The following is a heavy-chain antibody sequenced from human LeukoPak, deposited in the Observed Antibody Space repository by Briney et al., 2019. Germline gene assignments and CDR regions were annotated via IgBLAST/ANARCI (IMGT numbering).Heavy chain of an antibody. D-gene: IGHD6-13*01. CDR1: GFTFSDYA. V-gene: IGHV3-30-3*01. CDR3: VREIGAAVAY. Sequence: PGGSLILSCAASGFTFSDYAMHWVRQAPGKGLEWVAVISYDGINKYYPDSVKGRFTISRDNSKNTLYLQMNSLRAEDTAMYYCVREIGAAVAYWGQGTLVTVSS. CDR2: ISYDGINK. J-gene: IGHJ4*02.